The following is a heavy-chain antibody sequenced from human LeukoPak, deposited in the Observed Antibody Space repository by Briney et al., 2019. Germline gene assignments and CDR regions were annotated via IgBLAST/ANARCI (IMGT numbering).Heavy chain of an antibody. CDR1: GFTFSNYD. CDR2: IDIVGGT. D-gene: IGHD3-3*01. J-gene: IGHJ5*02. V-gene: IGHV3-13*01. Sequence: PGGSLRLSCAASGFTFSNYDMHWVRQDTGGGLEWVSGIDIVGGTYYPDSVKGRFTISRDNSKNTLYLQMNSLRAEDTAVYYCAKDSDYDFWSGYSPNWFDPWGQGTLVTVSS. CDR3: AKDSDYDFWSGYSPNWFDP.